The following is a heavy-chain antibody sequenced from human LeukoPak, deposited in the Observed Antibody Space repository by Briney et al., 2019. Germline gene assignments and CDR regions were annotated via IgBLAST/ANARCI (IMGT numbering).Heavy chain of an antibody. V-gene: IGHV5-10-1*01. Sequence: GESLKISCKGSGYSFTSYWISWVRQMPGKGLEWMGRIDPSDSYTNQSPSFQGHVTISADKSISTAYLQWSSLKASDTAIYYCARHYGGYSEFDYWGQGTLVTVSS. D-gene: IGHD4-23*01. CDR2: IDPSDSYT. J-gene: IGHJ4*02. CDR3: ARHYGGYSEFDY. CDR1: GYSFTSYW.